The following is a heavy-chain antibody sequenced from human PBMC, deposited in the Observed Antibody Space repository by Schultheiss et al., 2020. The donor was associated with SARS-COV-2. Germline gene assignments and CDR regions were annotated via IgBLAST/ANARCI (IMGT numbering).Heavy chain of an antibody. D-gene: IGHD5-18*01. V-gene: IGHV3-66*03. CDR3: AKDQGYSWDFDY. J-gene: IGHJ4*02. Sequence: GGSLRLSCAASGFTVSSNYMSWVRQAPGKGLEWVSVIDGSATITFYADSVKGRFTISRDDSKNTLYLQMNSLRDEDTAVYYCAKDQGYSWDFDYWGQGTLVTVSS. CDR2: IDGSATIT. CDR1: GFTVSSNY.